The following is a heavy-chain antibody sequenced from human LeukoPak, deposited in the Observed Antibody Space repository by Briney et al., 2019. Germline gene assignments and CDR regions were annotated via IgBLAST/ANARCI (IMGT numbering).Heavy chain of an antibody. CDR1: GFTLNMYA. CDR3: AKIPATDPIDF. CDR2: LTGSGRGT. Sequence: GGSLRLSCAPSGFTLNMYAMNWVRQAPGKGLDWVSSLTGSGRGTYYAPSVKGRFTMSRDDSKNTLYLQMNSLRPDDTAVYYCAKIPATDPIDFWGQGTLVTVSS. D-gene: IGHD6-13*01. V-gene: IGHV3-23*01. J-gene: IGHJ4*02.